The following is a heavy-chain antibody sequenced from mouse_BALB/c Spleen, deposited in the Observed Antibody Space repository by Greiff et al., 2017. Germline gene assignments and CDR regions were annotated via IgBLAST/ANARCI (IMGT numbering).Heavy chain of an antibody. V-gene: IGHV1-63*02. CDR1: GYTFTNYW. D-gene: IGHD2-1*01. CDR2: IYPGGGYT. J-gene: IGHJ3*01. Sequence: VQLHQSGAELVRPGTSVKISCKASGYTFTNYWLGWVKQRPGHGLEWIGDIYPGGGYTNYNEKFKGKATLTADTSSSTAYMQLSSLTSEDSAVYFCARGGGNYPDFAYWGQGTLVTVAA. CDR3: ARGGGNYPDFAY.